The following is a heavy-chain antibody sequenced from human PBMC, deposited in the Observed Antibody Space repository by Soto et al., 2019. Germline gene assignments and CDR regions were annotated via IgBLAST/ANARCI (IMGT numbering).Heavy chain of an antibody. Sequence: GGALRLSCAASGFTFSSYWMSWVRQAPGKGLEWVANIKEDGSEKYYVDSVKSRFTISRGNAMNALYLQMNSLRADDTAVYYCARDQYDGYFGAFDTWGEGTMVTVSS. V-gene: IGHV3-7*04. CDR2: IKEDGSEK. CDR3: ARDQYDGYFGAFDT. CDR1: GFTFSSYW. J-gene: IGHJ3*02. D-gene: IGHD6-25*01.